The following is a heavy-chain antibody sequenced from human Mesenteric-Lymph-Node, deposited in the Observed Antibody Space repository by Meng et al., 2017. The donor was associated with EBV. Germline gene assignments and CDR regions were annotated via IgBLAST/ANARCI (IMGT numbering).Heavy chain of an antibody. Sequence: VQLKESGPGLVKPSETLSLTCTVSYGSVSSGSYYWSWIRQPPGKGLEWIGYIYYSGSTNYNPSLKSRVTISVDTSKNQFSLKLSSVTAADTAVYYCARLDRWELLRGLVYWGQGTLVTVSS. CDR3: ARLDRWELLRGLVY. J-gene: IGHJ4*02. CDR1: YGSVSSGSYY. D-gene: IGHD1-26*01. CDR2: IYYSGST. V-gene: IGHV4-61*01.